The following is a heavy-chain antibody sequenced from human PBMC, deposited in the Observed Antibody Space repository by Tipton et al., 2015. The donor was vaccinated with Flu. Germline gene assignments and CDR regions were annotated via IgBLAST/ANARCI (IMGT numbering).Heavy chain of an antibody. CDR1: GYTFKNYG. D-gene: IGHD1-26*01. V-gene: IGHV1-18*01. Sequence: QMQLVQSGVEVKKPGASVKVSCKASGYTFKNYGITWIRQAPGQGLEWMGWISGYNSDTNYAEKLQGRVTMTTDTSTNTAYMELRSLKSDDTAMYYCARDRGSYNIHLEYHYYYGMDVWGQGTTVTVSS. J-gene: IGHJ6*02. CDR3: ARDRGSYNIHLEYHYYYGMDV. CDR2: ISGYNSDT.